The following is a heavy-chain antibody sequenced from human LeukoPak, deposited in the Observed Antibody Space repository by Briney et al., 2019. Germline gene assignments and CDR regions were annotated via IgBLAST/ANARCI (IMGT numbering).Heavy chain of an antibody. CDR3: ARAYYANWFDT. V-gene: IGHV3-30*04. J-gene: IGHJ5*02. CDR2: LSYDGSNK. CDR1: GFTFYSYD. Sequence: PGGSLRLSCAASGFTFYSYDVVCPRRAPGKGVEWVTLLSYDGSNKYYADSVKGRFTISRDNSKNTLFLQMNSLRDEDTALYYCARAYYANWFDTWGQGTLVTVSS. D-gene: IGHD3-22*01.